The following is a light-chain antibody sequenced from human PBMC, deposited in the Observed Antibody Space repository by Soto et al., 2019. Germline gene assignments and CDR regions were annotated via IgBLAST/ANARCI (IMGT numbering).Light chain of an antibody. J-gene: IGKJ1*01. CDR1: QSVSIN. CDR2: GAS. CDR3: QQYNNWPRT. V-gene: IGKV3-15*01. Sequence: EIVITPSPATLSVSPGERATLSCRASQSVSINLAWYQQKPGQAPRLLIYGASSRATGIPARFSGSGSGTEFTLTISSLQPEDSAVYFCQQYNNWPRTFGQGTKVDIK.